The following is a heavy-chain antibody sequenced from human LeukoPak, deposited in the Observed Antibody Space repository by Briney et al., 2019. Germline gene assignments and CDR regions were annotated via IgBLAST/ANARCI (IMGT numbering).Heavy chain of an antibody. CDR2: IYYSGST. J-gene: IGHJ4*02. CDR3: GGLGRWDF. CDR1: GDSVSNDKYY. Sequence: PSETLSLTCTVSGDSVSNDKYYWGWIRQPPGKGLEWIGSIYYSGSTYYNPSLNSRVTISVDTSKNQFSLKLSSVTAADTAVYYCGGLGRWDFLGQGTLVTVSS. D-gene: IGHD1-26*01. V-gene: IGHV4-39*01.